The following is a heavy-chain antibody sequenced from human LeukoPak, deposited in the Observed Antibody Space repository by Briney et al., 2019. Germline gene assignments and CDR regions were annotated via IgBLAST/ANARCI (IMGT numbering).Heavy chain of an antibody. J-gene: IGHJ4*02. Sequence: SETLSLTCTVSGGPISNYYWSWIRQSPGKGLEWIGYIFSSGSTNYNPSLKSRVTISVDTSKNQFSLTLTSVTAADTAVYYCARGHYDLNTWGQGTLVTVSS. V-gene: IGHV4-59*08. CDR2: IFSSGST. CDR3: ARGHYDLNT. CDR1: GGPISNYY. D-gene: IGHD3-3*01.